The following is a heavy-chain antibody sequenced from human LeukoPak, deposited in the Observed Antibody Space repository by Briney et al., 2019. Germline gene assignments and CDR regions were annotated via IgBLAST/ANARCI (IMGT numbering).Heavy chain of an antibody. CDR3: ARDNYDNTNWFDP. V-gene: IGHV4-4*07. CDR2: MYINGRT. J-gene: IGHJ5*02. CDR1: GGSISSYY. D-gene: IGHD3-22*01. Sequence: PSETLSLTCTVSGGSISSYYWSWIRQPAGKGLEWIGRMYINGRTDYNPSLKSRVTMSVDTSKNQFSLKLSSVTAADTAVYYCARDNYDNTNWFDPWGQGTLVTVSP.